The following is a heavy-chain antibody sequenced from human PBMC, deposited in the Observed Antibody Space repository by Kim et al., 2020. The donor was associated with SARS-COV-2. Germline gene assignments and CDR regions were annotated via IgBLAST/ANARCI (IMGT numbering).Heavy chain of an antibody. J-gene: IGHJ3*02. CDR2: ISYDGSNK. D-gene: IGHD6-19*01. CDR3: AKDRGIAVAGTDAFDI. Sequence: GGSLRLSCAASGFTFSSYGMHWVRQAPGKGLEWVAVISYDGSNKYYADSVKGRFTISRDNSKNTLYLQMNSLRAEDTAVYYCAKDRGIAVAGTDAFDIWG. V-gene: IGHV3-30*18. CDR1: GFTFSSYG.